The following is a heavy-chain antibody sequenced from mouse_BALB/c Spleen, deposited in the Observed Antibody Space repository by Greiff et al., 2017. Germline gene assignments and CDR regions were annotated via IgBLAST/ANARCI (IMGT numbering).Heavy chain of an antibody. CDR1: GFSLTSYG. D-gene: IGHD4-1*01. CDR2: IWSGGST. Sequence: VKLVESGPGLVQPSQSLSITCTVSGFSLTSYGVHWVRQSPGKGLEWLGVIWSGGSTDYNAAFISRLSISKDNSKSQVFFKMNSLQADDTAIYYCARRGNWYYAMDYRGQGTSVTVSS. CDR3: ARRGNWYYAMDY. V-gene: IGHV2-4-1*01. J-gene: IGHJ4*01.